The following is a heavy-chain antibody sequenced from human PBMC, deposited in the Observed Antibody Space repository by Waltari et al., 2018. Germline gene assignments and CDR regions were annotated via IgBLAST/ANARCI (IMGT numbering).Heavy chain of an antibody. CDR1: GFTFSSYS. V-gene: IGHV3-21*01. J-gene: IGHJ5*02. CDR2: ISSSSSYI. D-gene: IGHD1-26*01. Sequence: EVQLVESGGGLVKPGGSLRLSCAASGFTFSSYSMNWVRQAPGKGLEWVSSISSSSSYIYYADSVKGRFTISRDNAKNSLYLQMNSLRAEDTAVYYCARGPYPSGSPPRNWFDPWGQGTLVTVSS. CDR3: ARGPYPSGSPPRNWFDP.